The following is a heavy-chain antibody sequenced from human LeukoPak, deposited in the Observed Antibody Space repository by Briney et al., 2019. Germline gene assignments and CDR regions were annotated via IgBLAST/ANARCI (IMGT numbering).Heavy chain of an antibody. CDR1: GGSISSYY. J-gene: IGHJ4*02. CDR2: IHYSGTT. Sequence: SETLSLTCTVSGGSISSYYWSWIRQPPGKGLELIGYIHYSGTTYYNPSLKSQVTISVDMSKNQFSLKLTSVTAADTAVYYCARWGVVTPDYWGQGTLVTVSS. CDR3: ARWGVVTPDY. D-gene: IGHD2-21*02. V-gene: IGHV4-59*01.